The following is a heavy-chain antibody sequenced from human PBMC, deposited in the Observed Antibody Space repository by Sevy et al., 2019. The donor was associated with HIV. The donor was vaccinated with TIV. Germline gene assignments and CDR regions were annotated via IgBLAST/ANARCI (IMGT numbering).Heavy chain of an antibody. Sequence: GGSLRLSCAASGFTFSDYYMSWIRQAPGKGLEWVSYISSSGSTIYYADSVKGRFTISRDNAKNSLYLQMNSLRAEDTAVYYCAREGPCSSTSCYTHPMGGIDVWGQGTTVTVSS. D-gene: IGHD2-2*02. CDR2: ISSSGSTI. V-gene: IGHV3-11*01. CDR1: GFTFSDYY. CDR3: AREGPCSSTSCYTHPMGGIDV. J-gene: IGHJ6*02.